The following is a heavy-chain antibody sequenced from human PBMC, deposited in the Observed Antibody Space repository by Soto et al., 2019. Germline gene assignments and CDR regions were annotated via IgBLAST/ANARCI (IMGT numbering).Heavy chain of an antibody. V-gene: IGHV4-59*01. J-gene: IGHJ4*02. Sequence: SETLSLTCTVSGGSISSYYWSWIRQPPGKGLEWIGYIYYSGSTNYNPSLKSRVTISVDTSKNQFSLKLSSVTAADTAVYYCARDGDYDFWSGYFAYWGQGTLVTVSS. CDR3: ARDGDYDFWSGYFAY. CDR2: IYYSGST. CDR1: GGSISSYY. D-gene: IGHD3-3*01.